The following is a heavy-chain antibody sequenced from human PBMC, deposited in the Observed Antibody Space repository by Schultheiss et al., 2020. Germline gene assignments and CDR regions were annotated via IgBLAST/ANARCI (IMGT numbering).Heavy chain of an antibody. CDR3: ATDTSTLARYSAMDV. V-gene: IGHV3-21*01. J-gene: IGHJ6*02. Sequence: GSLKIACTASGSTFSTSDMNWVRQAPGKGLEWLSYMSSSSSHTYYAGSVKGRFTISRDNAKNSLYLQMNSLRAEDTAIYYCATDTSTLARYSAMDVWGQGTAVTVSS. CDR1: GSTFSTSD. CDR2: MSSSSSHT. D-gene: IGHD4-11*01.